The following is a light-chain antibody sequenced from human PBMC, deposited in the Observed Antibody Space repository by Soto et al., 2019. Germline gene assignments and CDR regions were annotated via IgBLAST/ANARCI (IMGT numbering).Light chain of an antibody. CDR1: QSVSSN. J-gene: IGKJ1*01. Sequence: EIVMTQSPATLSVSPGERATLSCRASQSVSSNLAWYQQKPGQAPRLLIYGASTRATGIPARFSGSGSGTEFTLTISSLQSEDSAIYYCQQYNNWPPAFGKGTKVEIK. CDR3: QQYNNWPPA. V-gene: IGKV3-15*01. CDR2: GAS.